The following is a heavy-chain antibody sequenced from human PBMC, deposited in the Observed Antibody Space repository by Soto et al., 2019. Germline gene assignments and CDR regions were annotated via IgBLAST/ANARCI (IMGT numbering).Heavy chain of an antibody. V-gene: IGHV3-33*08. CDR2: IWHDGIND. CDR3: TRRLGDAYTRCVELDQ. Sequence: QERLVESGGGVVQPGRSLRLSCAVSGFTFSDYAMHWVRQAPGKGLAWVALIWHDGINDFYADSVKGRFTISRDISNNTLNMHMDTLRPEDTAVDDCTRRLGDAYTRCVELDQLGQGSLATVSS. CDR1: GFTFSDYA. J-gene: IGHJ5*02. D-gene: IGHD2-2*01.